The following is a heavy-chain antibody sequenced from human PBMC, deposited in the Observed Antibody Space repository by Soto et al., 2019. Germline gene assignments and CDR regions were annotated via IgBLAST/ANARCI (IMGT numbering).Heavy chain of an antibody. CDR2: MNPNSGNT. J-gene: IGHJ4*02. CDR3: ARSPTGRRFLEWSLDY. V-gene: IGHV1-8*01. CDR1: GYTFTSYD. D-gene: IGHD3-3*01. Sequence: QVQLVQSGAEVKKPGASVKVSCKASGYTFTSYDINWVRQATGQGLEWMGWMNPNSGNTGYAQKFQGRVTMTRNTSISTAYMELSSLRSEDTAVYYCARSPTGRRFLEWSLDYWGQGTLVTVSS.